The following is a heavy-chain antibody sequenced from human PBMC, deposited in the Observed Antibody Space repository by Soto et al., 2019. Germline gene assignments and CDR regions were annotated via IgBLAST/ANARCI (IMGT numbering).Heavy chain of an antibody. CDR1: GFTFSSYA. CDR2: ISYDGSNK. V-gene: IGHV3-30-3*01. D-gene: IGHD3-10*01. J-gene: IGHJ6*02. Sequence: QVQLVESGGGVVQPGRSLRLSCAASGFTFSSYAMHWVRQAPGKGLEWAAVISYDGSNKYYADSVKGRFTISRDNSKNTLYLQMNSLRAEDTAVYYCARGGEWFGELFSGMDVWGQGTTVTVSS. CDR3: ARGGEWFGELFSGMDV.